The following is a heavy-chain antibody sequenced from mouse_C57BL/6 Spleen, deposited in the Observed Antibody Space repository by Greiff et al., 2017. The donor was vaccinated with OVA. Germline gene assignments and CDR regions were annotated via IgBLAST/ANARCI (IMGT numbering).Heavy chain of an antibody. CDR1: GYTFTDYY. CDR2: IFPGRGST. Sequence: QVQLQQSGPELVKPGASVKISCKASGYTFTDYYINWVKQRPGQGLEWIGWIFPGRGSTYYNEKFKGKATITVDKSSSTAYMLLSSLTSEDSAVYFCASPLITTVTSDYWGQGTSVTVSS. V-gene: IGHV1-75*01. CDR3: ASPLITTVTSDY. D-gene: IGHD1-1*01. J-gene: IGHJ4*01.